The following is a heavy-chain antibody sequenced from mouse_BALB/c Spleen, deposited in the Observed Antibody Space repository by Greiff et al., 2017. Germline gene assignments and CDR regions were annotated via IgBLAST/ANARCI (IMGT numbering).Heavy chain of an antibody. D-gene: IGHD2-14*01. J-gene: IGHJ4*01. Sequence: EVILVESGGGLVKPGGSLKLSCAASGFTFSSYAMSWVRQTPEKRLEWVASISSGGSTYYPDSVKGRFTISRDNARNILYLQMSSLRSEDTAMYYCARFSGVRRSYAMDDWGQGTSVTVSS. V-gene: IGHV5-6-5*01. CDR3: ARFSGVRRSYAMDD. CDR1: GFTFSSYA. CDR2: ISSGGST.